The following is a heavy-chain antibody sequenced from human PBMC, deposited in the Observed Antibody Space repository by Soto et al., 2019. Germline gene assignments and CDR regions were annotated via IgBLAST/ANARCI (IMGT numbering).Heavy chain of an antibody. Sequence: EVQLLESGGGLVQPGGSLRLSCAASGFTFSSYAMRWVRQAPGKGLEWVSAISGSGDSTYYADSVKGRFTISRDNSKNTLYLQMNSLRGEDTAVYHCARRGSGSYYDYWGQGTLVTVSP. V-gene: IGHV3-23*01. CDR3: ARRGSGSYYDY. CDR1: GFTFSSYA. J-gene: IGHJ4*02. D-gene: IGHD1-26*01. CDR2: ISGSGDST.